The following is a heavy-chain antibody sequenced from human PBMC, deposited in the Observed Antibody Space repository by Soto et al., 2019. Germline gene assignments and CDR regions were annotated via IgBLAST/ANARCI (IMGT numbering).Heavy chain of an antibody. D-gene: IGHD3-10*01. CDR2: ISGSGGST. V-gene: IGHV3-23*01. J-gene: IGHJ4*02. Sequence: GGSLRLSCAASGFTFSSYAMSWVRQAPGKGLEWVSAISGSGGSTYYADSVKGRFTISRDNSKNTLYLQMNSLRAEDTAVYYCAKQEGMKLLWFGEFPRFDYWGQGTLVTVSS. CDR3: AKQEGMKLLWFGEFPRFDY. CDR1: GFTFSSYA.